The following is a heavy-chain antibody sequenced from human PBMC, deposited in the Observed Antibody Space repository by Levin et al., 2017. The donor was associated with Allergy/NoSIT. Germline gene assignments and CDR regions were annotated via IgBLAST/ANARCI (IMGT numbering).Heavy chain of an antibody. D-gene: IGHD2-15*01. CDR3: ARGLGRCSGGSCYGDY. Sequence: PSETLSLTCAVYGGSFSGYYWSWIRQPPGKGLEWIGEINHSGSTNYNPSLKSRVTISVDTSKNQFSLKLSSVSAADTAVYYCARGLGRCSGGSCYGDYWGQGTLVTVSS. J-gene: IGHJ4*02. CDR2: INHSGST. V-gene: IGHV4-34*01. CDR1: GGSFSGYY.